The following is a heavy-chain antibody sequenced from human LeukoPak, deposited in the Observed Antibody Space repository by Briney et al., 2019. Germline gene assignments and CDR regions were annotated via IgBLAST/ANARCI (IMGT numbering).Heavy chain of an antibody. D-gene: IGHD3-22*01. CDR1: GGSFSGYY. CDR2: ISSSGSTI. CDR3: ASPNDSSGYYFEDAFDI. V-gene: IGHV3-11*01. J-gene: IGHJ3*02. Sequence: LSLTCAVYGGSFSGYYWSWIRQPPGKGLEWVSYISSSGSTIYYADSVKGRFTISRDNAKNSLYLQMNSLRAEDTAVYYCASPNDSSGYYFEDAFDIWGQGTMVTVSS.